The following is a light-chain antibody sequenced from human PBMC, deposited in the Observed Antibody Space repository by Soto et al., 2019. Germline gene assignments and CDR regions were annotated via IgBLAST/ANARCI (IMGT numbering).Light chain of an antibody. CDR1: ISDVVVYNY. CDR2: DFI. J-gene: IGLJ1*01. CDR3: TSYVGSNNFV. V-gene: IGLV2-8*01. Sequence: QSALTQPPSAAGSPGQSFTISFTVTISDVVVYNYVSFYQQHPFKAPKLMIYDFIKLPSLFPYRFSVSNSGNTSSLTVSGLQAVDEADYYCTSYVGSNNFVFGTGTKVAVL.